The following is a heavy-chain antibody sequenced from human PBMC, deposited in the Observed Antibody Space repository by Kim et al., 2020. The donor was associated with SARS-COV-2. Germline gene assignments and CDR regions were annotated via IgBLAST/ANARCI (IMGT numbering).Heavy chain of an antibody. Sequence: SETLSLTCAVYGGSFSGYYWSWIRQPPGKGLEWVGEINHSGSTKYNASLKKRGTISLDKSNNQSSLKQSSMTAEDTAVYNWARVGRFYDSGSYRRAYYHG. CDR2: INHSGST. J-gene: IGHJ6*01. CDR1: GGSFSGYY. D-gene: IGHD3-10*01. CDR3: ARVGRFYDSGSYRRAYYHG. V-gene: IGHV4-34*01.